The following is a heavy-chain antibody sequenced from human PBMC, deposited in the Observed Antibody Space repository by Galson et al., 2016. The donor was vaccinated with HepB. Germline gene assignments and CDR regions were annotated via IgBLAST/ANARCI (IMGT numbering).Heavy chain of an antibody. CDR3: AREKVLASGVDY. CDR2: INSGGGST. CDR1: GYTFTNHY. Sequence: SVKVSCKASGYTFTNHYIHWVRQAPGQGLEWMGVINSGGGSTTYAQRFQNRVTMTRDTYTTTVYMELSSLRPEDTAVYYCAREKVLASGVDYWGQGTRVTVSS. J-gene: IGHJ4*02. V-gene: IGHV1-46*01. D-gene: IGHD3-3*02.